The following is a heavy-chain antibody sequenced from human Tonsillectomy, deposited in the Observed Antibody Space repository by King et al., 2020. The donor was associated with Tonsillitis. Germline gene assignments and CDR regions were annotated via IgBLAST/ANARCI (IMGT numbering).Heavy chain of an antibody. V-gene: IGHV3-23*04. J-gene: IGHJ3*01. CDR3: ARASGGLSGSYPLNAFDV. CDR1: GFTFSSYA. CDR2: LSGSGSST. Sequence: VQLVESGGGLVQPGGSLRLSCAASGFTFSSYAMSWVRQAPGKGLEWVSTLSGSGSSTYYADSVKGRLTISRDNSKNTRYLQMSSLRAEDTAVYYCARASGGLSGSYPLNAFDVWGQGTMVTVS. D-gene: IGHD1-26*01.